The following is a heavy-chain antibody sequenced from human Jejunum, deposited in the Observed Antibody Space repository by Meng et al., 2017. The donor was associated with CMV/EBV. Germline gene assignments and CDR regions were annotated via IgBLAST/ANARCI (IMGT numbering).Heavy chain of an antibody. Sequence: EHFSGYYWSWIRQPPGKGLEWIGEIDHSGSTNSSPSIKSRVTISVDASKSQFSLRLSSVTAADTAIYYCARGYHGPGIAVTGADIDYWGQGTLVTVSS. J-gene: IGHJ4*02. D-gene: IGHD6-19*01. CDR3: ARGYHGPGIAVTGADIDY. CDR1: EHFSGYY. V-gene: IGHV4-34*01. CDR2: IDHSGST.